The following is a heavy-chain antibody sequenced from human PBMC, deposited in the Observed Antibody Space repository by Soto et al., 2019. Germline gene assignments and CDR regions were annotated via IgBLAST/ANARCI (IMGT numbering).Heavy chain of an antibody. V-gene: IGHV1-8*01. D-gene: IGHD3-3*01. CDR1: GYTFTSYD. CDR2: MNPNSGNT. Sequence: ASVKVSCKASGYTFTSYDINWLRQATGQGLEWTGWMNPNSGNTGYAQKFQGRVTMTRNTSISTAYMELSSLRSEDTAVYYCARGGGALITIFWSGYYTAPYYYGMDVWGQGTTVTVSS. J-gene: IGHJ6*02. CDR3: ARGGGALITIFWSGYYTAPYYYGMDV.